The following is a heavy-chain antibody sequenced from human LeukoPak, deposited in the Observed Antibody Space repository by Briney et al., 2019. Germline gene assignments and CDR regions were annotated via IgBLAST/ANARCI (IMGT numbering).Heavy chain of an antibody. CDR1: GLTFSSYW. D-gene: IGHD3-10*01. CDR2: IKPDGGEK. CDR3: ANENYYASGSYADY. V-gene: IGHV3-7*01. Sequence: GGSLRLSCAASGLTFSSYWMTWVRQAPGKGLEWVANIKPDGGEKNYVDSVKGRFTISRDNAKNTLYLQMDSLSTEDTAVYYCANENYYASGSYADYWGQGTLVTVSS. J-gene: IGHJ4*02.